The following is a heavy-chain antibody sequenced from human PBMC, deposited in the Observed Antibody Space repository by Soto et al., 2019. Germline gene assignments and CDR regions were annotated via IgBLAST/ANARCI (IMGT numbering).Heavy chain of an antibody. V-gene: IGHV3-21*01. Sequence: GGSLRLSCAASGFTFSSFDMNWVRQAPGQGLEWVSSISSSGAYIYYADSVKGRFTISRDNAENSLFLQMNSLRGEDTAIYFCARDSAATIPNRYFDSWGLGA. J-gene: IGHJ4*02. CDR2: ISSSGAYI. CDR1: GFTFSSFD. CDR3: ARDSAATIPNRYFDS. D-gene: IGHD5-12*01.